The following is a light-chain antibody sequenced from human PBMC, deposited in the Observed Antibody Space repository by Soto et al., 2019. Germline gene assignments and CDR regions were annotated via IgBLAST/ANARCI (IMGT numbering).Light chain of an antibody. J-gene: IGLJ1*01. Sequence: QLVLTQPPSASASLGASVTLTCTLSSGYSNYKVDWYQQRPGKGPRFVMRVGTGGIEGSKGDGIPDRFSVLGSGLNRYLTIENIQEEDESDYYCGADHGSGSTFVYVFGTGTKVTVL. CDR1: SGYSNYK. CDR3: GADHGSGSTFVYV. CDR2: VGTGGIEG. V-gene: IGLV9-49*01.